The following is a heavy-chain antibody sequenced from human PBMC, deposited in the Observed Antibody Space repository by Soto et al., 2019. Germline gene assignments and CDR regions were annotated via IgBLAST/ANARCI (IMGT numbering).Heavy chain of an antibody. D-gene: IGHD3-10*01. CDR3: AREAYGSGSYYYYYYGMDV. CDR1: GGSISSGGYY. J-gene: IGHJ6*02. CDR2: IYYSGST. Sequence: SETLSLTCTVSGGSISSGGYYWSWIRQHPGKGLEWIGYIYYSGSTYYNPSLKSRVTISVDTSKNQFSLKLSSVTAADTAVYYCAREAYGSGSYYYYYYGMDVWGQGTTVTVSS. V-gene: IGHV4-31*03.